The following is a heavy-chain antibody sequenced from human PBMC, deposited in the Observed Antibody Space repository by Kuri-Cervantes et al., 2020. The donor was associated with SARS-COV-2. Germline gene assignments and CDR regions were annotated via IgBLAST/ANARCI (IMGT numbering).Heavy chain of an antibody. Sequence: GESLKISCAASGFTFSSYSMNWVRQAPGKGLDWVSYISSSGTIYYADSVKGRFTISRDNAKNSLYLQMNSLRAEDTAVYYCSRTYDSSGSLYYYYYMDVWCKGTTVTVSS. CDR1: GFTFSSYS. D-gene: IGHD3-22*01. V-gene: IGHV3-48*01. J-gene: IGHJ6*03. CDR3: SRTYDSSGSLYYYYYMDV. CDR2: ISSSGTI.